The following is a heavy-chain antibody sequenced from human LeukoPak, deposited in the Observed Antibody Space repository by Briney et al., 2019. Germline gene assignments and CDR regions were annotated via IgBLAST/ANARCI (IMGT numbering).Heavy chain of an antibody. D-gene: IGHD4-23*01. Sequence: PSETLSLTCTVSGRSISGYCWSWIRQPPGKGLEWIGYIYYSGITNYNPSLKSRVTMSVDTSKNQFSLKLSSVTAADTAVYYCARNSGGKFDYWGQGILVTVSS. CDR3: ARNSGGKFDY. CDR2: IYYSGIT. J-gene: IGHJ4*02. CDR1: GRSISGYC. V-gene: IGHV4-59*01.